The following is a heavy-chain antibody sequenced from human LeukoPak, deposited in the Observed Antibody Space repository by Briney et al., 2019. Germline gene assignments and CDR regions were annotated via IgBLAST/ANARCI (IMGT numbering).Heavy chain of an antibody. V-gene: IGHV1-69*13. Sequence: AASVKVSCKASGGTFSSYAISWVRQAPGQGLEWMGGIIPTFGTANYAQKFQGRVTITADESTSTAYMELSSLRSEDAAVYYCASWGYCGGDCYSGEYFQHWGQGTLVTVSS. CDR3: ASWGYCGGDCYSGEYFQH. J-gene: IGHJ1*01. D-gene: IGHD2-21*01. CDR2: IIPTFGTA. CDR1: GGTFSSYA.